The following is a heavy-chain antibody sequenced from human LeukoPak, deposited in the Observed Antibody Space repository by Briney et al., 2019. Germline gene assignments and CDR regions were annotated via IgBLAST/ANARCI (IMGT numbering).Heavy chain of an antibody. D-gene: IGHD4-17*01. CDR1: GFTFSRYV. CDR3: AKPKPYGDYQFGMDV. V-gene: IGHV3-23*01. J-gene: IGHJ6*02. Sequence: GGSLRLSCAASGFTFSRYVMSWVRQAPGKGLVWVSAISGSGGSTYYADSVKGRFTISRDNSKNTLYLQMNSLRAEDTAVYYCAKPKPYGDYQFGMDVWGQGTTVTVSS. CDR2: ISGSGGST.